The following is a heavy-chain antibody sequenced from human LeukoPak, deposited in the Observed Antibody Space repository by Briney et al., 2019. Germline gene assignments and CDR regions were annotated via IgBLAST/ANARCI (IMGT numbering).Heavy chain of an antibody. J-gene: IGHJ4*02. Sequence: PGRSLRLSCAASGFSFNSYGMHWVRQAPDNVLEWVAVISYDGSNKYYADSVKGRFTISRDNSKNTLYLQMNSLRAEDTAVYYCAKDVGGVYNYFDFWGQGTLVTVSS. CDR3: AKDVGGVYNYFDF. D-gene: IGHD3-16*01. V-gene: IGHV3-30*18. CDR2: ISYDGSNK. CDR1: GFSFNSYG.